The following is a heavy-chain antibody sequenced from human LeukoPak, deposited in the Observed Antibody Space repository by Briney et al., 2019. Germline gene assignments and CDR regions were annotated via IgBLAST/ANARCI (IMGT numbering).Heavy chain of an antibody. D-gene: IGHD4-11*01. CDR2: INPSGGST. CDR1: GYTFTSYY. CDR3: ARVNVDYRSRYYYYYYGMDV. V-gene: IGHV1-46*01. Sequence: ASVKVSCKASGYTFTSYYMHWVRQAPGQGLEWMGIINPSGGSTSYAQKFQGRVTMTTDTSTSTAYMELRSLRSDDTAVYYCARVNVDYRSRYYYYYYGMDVWGQGTTVTVSS. J-gene: IGHJ6*02.